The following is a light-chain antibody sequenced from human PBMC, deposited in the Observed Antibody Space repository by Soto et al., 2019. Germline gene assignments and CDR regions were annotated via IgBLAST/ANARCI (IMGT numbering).Light chain of an antibody. Sequence: QSVLTQPPSASGTPGQRVTISCSGSSSNIGSNAVNWFQQLPGTAPQLLIYSNNQRPSGVPDRFSGSKSGTSASLAISALKSEDEDDYYCAAWDDSLNGYVFGTGTKVT. CDR1: SSNIGSNA. V-gene: IGLV1-44*01. CDR2: SNN. J-gene: IGLJ1*01. CDR3: AAWDDSLNGYV.